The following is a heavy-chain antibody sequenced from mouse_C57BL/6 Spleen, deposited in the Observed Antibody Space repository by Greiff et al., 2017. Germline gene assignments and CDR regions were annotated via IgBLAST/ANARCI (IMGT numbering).Heavy chain of an antibody. D-gene: IGHD2-2*01. Sequence: EVQRVESGGGLVQPGGSLKLSCAASGFTFSDYYMYWVRQTPEKRLEWVAYISNGGGSTYYPDTVKGRFTISRDNAKNTLYLQMSRLKSEDTAMYYCARHEGYGYDEGYWYFDVWGTGTTVTVSS. CDR2: ISNGGGST. CDR3: ARHEGYGYDEGYWYFDV. CDR1: GFTFSDYY. V-gene: IGHV5-12*01. J-gene: IGHJ1*03.